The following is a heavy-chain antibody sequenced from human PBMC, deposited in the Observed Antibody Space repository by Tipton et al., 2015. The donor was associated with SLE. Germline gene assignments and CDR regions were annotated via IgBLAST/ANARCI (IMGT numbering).Heavy chain of an antibody. J-gene: IGHJ4*02. D-gene: IGHD5-18*01. CDR2: ISSSSSYI. Sequence: GSLRLSCAASGFTFSRYSMNWVRQAPGKGLEWVSFISSSSSYIYYADSVKGRFTISRDNAKNSLYLQMNSLRAEDTAVYYCARDKDRAMAYFDYWGQGTLVTVSS. V-gene: IGHV3-21*01. CDR1: GFTFSRYS. CDR3: ARDKDRAMAYFDY.